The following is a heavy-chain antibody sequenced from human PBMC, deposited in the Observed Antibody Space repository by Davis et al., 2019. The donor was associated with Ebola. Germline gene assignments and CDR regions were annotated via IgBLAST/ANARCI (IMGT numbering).Heavy chain of an antibody. CDR2: IHFSGST. CDR3: AKAYISRFLDLYGMDV. V-gene: IGHV4-59*01. J-gene: IGHJ6*02. Sequence: SETLSLTCTVSGGSISSYYWSWIRQPPGKGLEWIGYIHFSGSTNYNPSLKSRVTISVDTSKNQFSLKLSSVTAADTAVYYCAKAYISRFLDLYGMDVWGQGTTVTVSS. D-gene: IGHD3-3*01. CDR1: GGSISSYY.